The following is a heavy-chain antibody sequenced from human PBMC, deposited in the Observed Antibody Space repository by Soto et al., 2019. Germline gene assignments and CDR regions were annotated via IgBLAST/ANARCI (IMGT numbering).Heavy chain of an antibody. V-gene: IGHV4-59*01. CDR2: IYYSGST. CDR1: GGSISSYY. D-gene: IGHD1-26*01. CDR3: ARAGFVGAMGLDY. Sequence: SETLSLTCTVSGGSISSYYWSWIRQPPGKGLEWIGYIYYSGSTNYNPSLKSRVTISVDTSKNQFSLKLSSVTAADTAVYYCARAGFVGAMGLDYWGQGTLVTVSS. J-gene: IGHJ4*02.